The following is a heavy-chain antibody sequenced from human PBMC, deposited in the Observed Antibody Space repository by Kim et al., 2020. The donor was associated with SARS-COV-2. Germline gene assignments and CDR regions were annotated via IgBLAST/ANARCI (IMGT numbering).Heavy chain of an antibody. D-gene: IGHD1-1*01. J-gene: IGHJ5*02. CDR1: GFTFSDYY. V-gene: IGHV3-11*01. CDR3: AREREERRVRWSFDP. Sequence: GGSLRLSCAASGFTFSDYYMSWIRQAPGKGLEWVSYISSSGSTIYYADSVKGRFTISRDNAKNSLYLQMNSLRAEDTAVYYCAREREERRVRWSFDPWGQGTLVTVSS. CDR2: ISSSGSTI.